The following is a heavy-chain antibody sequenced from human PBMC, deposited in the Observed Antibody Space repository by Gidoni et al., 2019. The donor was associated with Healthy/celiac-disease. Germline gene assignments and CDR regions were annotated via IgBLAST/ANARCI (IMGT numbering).Heavy chain of an antibody. CDR1: GFTLSGTA. CDR2: IRSKANSYAT. CDR3: TRHESHLTFGGVIGQDAFDI. Sequence: EVQLVESGGGLVQPGGSLILSCAASGFTLSGTAMHLVRQASGKGLEWVGRIRSKANSYATAYAASVRGRFTISRDDSKNTAYLQMNSLKTEDTAVYYCTRHESHLTFGGVIGQDAFDIWGQGTMVTVSS. D-gene: IGHD3-16*02. J-gene: IGHJ3*02. V-gene: IGHV3-73*01.